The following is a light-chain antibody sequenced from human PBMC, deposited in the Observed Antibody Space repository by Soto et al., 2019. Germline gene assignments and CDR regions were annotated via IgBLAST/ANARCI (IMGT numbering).Light chain of an antibody. CDR3: QTWDTGLQVV. J-gene: IGLJ1*01. CDR2: LNSDGSH. V-gene: IGLV4-69*01. CDR1: SGHSSYA. Sequence: QLVLTQSPSASASLGASVKLTCTLSSGHSSYAIAWHQQQPEKGPRYLMKLNSDGSHSKGDGIPDRFSGSSSGAERYLTISRLQSEDEADYYSQTWDTGLQVVFGTGTKLTVL.